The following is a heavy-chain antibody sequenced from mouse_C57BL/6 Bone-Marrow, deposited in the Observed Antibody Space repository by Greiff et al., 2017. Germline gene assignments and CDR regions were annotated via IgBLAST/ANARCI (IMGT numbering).Heavy chain of an antibody. V-gene: IGHV1-80*01. J-gene: IGHJ3*01. CDR1: GYAFSSYW. CDR2: IYPGDGGT. Sequence: QVQLKESGAELVKPGASVKISCKASGYAFSSYWMNSVKQRPGKGLEWIGQIYPGDGGTKYNGKFKGKATLTADKPSSTAYMQLSILTSEVTAVYFGAKKYYYGSISWFAYWGQGTLVTVSA. D-gene: IGHD1-1*01. CDR3: AKKYYYGSISWFAY.